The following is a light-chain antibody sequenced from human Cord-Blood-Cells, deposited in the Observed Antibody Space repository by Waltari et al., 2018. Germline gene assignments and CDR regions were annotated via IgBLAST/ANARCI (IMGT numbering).Light chain of an antibody. CDR2: AAS. J-gene: IGKJ2*01. V-gene: IGKV1-39*01. CDR1: QSISSY. CDR3: QQSYSTLMYT. Sequence: DIQMTQSPSSLSASVGDRVPITCRASQSISSYLNWYQPKPGKAPKLLIYAASSLQSGVPSRFSGSGSGTDFTLTISSLQPEDFATYYCQQSYSTLMYTFGQGTKLEIK.